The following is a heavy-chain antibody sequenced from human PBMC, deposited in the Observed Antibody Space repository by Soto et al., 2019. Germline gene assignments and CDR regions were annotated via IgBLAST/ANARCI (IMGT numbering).Heavy chain of an antibody. V-gene: IGHV1-2*04. D-gene: IGHD6-19*01. CDR2: INPNSGGT. CDR1: GYTFTGYY. CDR3: ARGGLKHSSGSYGGV. Sequence: ASVKVSCKASGYTFTGYYMHWVRQAPGQGLEWMGWINPNSGGTNYAQKFQGWVTMTRDTSISTAYMELSRLRSDDTAVYYCARGGLKHSSGSYGGVWAQGTTVTVSS. J-gene: IGHJ6*02.